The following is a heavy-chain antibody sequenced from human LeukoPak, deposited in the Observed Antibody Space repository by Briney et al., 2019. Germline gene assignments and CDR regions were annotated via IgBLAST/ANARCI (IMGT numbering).Heavy chain of an antibody. V-gene: IGHV4-59*11. D-gene: IGHD1-26*01. CDR2: IYYTGGT. CDR1: GGPISSHY. CDR3: ARSDGAGATDY. Sequence: SETLSLTCSVSGGPISSHYWSWMRQPPGKGLEWIGYIYYTGGTDYNPSLKSRVTISIDTSKNQFSLNLNSVTAADAAVYYCARSDGAGATDYWGQGTLVTVSS. J-gene: IGHJ4*02.